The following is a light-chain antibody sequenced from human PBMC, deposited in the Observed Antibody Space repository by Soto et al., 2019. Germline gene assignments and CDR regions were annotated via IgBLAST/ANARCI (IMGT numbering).Light chain of an antibody. Sequence: EIVLTQSPATLSLSPGERATLSFRASQSVSSYLAWYQQKPGQAPMILLYDASNRATGIPARFSGSGPGTGFTLAISSLVPDACAVYYCEPHSNWPPFTFGPGTKVDI. CDR2: DAS. CDR3: EPHSNWPPFT. V-gene: IGKV3-11*01. CDR1: QSVSSY. J-gene: IGKJ3*01.